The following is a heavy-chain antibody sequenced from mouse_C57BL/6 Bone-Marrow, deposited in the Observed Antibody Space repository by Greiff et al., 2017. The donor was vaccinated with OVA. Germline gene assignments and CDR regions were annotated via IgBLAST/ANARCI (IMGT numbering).Heavy chain of an antibody. D-gene: IGHD1-1*01. CDR3: AGGVYYYGSPFAY. J-gene: IGHJ3*01. CDR2: IYPGSGST. Sequence: QVQLQQPGAELVKPGASVKMSCKASGYTFTSYWITWVKQRPGQGLEWIGDIYPGSGSTNYNEKFKSKATLTVDTSSSTAYIQLSSLTSEDSAVYYGAGGVYYYGSPFAYWGQGTLVTVSA. V-gene: IGHV1-55*01. CDR1: GYTFTSYW.